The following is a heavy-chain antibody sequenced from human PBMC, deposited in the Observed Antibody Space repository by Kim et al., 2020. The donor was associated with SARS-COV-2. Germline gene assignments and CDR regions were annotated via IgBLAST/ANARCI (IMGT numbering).Heavy chain of an antibody. D-gene: IGHD5-12*01. V-gene: IGHV3-7*01. CDR3: ARVTAGGGYLPEGDGFYYYYGMDV. Sequence: GGSLRLSCAASGFTFSSYWMSWVRQAPGKGLEWVANIKQDGSEKYYVDSVKGRFTISRDNAKNSLYLQMNSLRAEDTAVYYCARVTAGGGYLPEGDGFYYYYGMDVWGQGTTVTVSS. CDR2: IKQDGSEK. J-gene: IGHJ6*02. CDR1: GFTFSSYW.